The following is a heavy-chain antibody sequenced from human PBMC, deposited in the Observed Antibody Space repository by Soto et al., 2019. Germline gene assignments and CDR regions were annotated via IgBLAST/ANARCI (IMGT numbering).Heavy chain of an antibody. CDR3: AKXVVQATQPRYYFYGMDV. V-gene: IGHV3-9*01. CDR2: ISWDGGRI. D-gene: IGHD2-15*01. Sequence: SLRLSCAASGFNFAEYAMHWVRQIPGKGLEWVSGISWDGGRIGYADSVKGRFTISRDNAKKSLFLQMNSLRPEDTALYYCAKXVVQATQPRYYFYGMDVWGQGTTVTVSS. CDR1: GFNFAEYA. J-gene: IGHJ6*02.